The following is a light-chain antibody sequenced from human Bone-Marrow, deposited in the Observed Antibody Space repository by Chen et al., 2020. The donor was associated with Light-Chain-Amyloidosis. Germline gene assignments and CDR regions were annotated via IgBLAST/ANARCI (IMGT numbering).Light chain of an antibody. V-gene: IGLV3-21*02. CDR2: DDS. J-gene: IGLJ3*02. Sequence: SYVLTQPSSVSVAPGQTATIACGGNNIGSTSVHWYQQTPGQAPLLVVYDDSDRPSGIPERLSGSNSGNTATLTISRVEAGDEADYCCQVWDRSSDRPVFGGGTNLTVL. CDR1: NIGSTS. CDR3: QVWDRSSDRPV.